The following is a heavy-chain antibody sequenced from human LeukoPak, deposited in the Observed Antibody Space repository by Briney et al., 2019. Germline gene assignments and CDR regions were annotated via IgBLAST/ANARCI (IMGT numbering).Heavy chain of an antibody. D-gene: IGHD3-10*01. Sequence: GASMKVSCKASGYTFTGYYMHWVRQAPGQGLEWMGWINPNSGGTNYTQKFQGRVTMTRDTSISTAYMEVSRLRSDDTAVYHCARGHGSYYYYMDIWGMGTTVTVSS. J-gene: IGHJ6*03. CDR3: ARGHGSYYYYMDI. CDR1: GYTFTGYY. CDR2: INPNSGGT. V-gene: IGHV1-2*02.